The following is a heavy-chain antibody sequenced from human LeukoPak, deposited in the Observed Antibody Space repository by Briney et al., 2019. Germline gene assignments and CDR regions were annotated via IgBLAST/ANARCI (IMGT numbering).Heavy chain of an antibody. J-gene: IGHJ4*02. V-gene: IGHV4-39*07. D-gene: IGHD6-19*01. CDR1: GGSISSSSYY. CDR2: IYYSGST. Sequence: PSETLSLTCTVSGGSISSSSYYWGWIRQPPGKGLEWIGSIYYSGSTYYNPSLKSRVTISVDTSKNQFSLKLSSVTAADTAVYYCARSQWLGNFDYWGQGTLVTVSS. CDR3: ARSQWLGNFDY.